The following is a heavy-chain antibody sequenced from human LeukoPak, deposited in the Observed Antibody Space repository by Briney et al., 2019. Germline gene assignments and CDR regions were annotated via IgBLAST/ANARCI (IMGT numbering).Heavy chain of an antibody. Sequence: GGSLRLSCAASGFTFSNYGMHWVRQAPGKGLEWVALISYDGSHKSYADSVKGRSTISRDTSRNTLFLQMSSLRTEDTAVNYCAKDLRAFRGSGGPYVDNWGQGTLVTVSS. CDR1: GFTFSNYG. V-gene: IGHV3-30*18. D-gene: IGHD3-10*01. CDR3: AKDLRAFRGSGGPYVDN. J-gene: IGHJ4*02. CDR2: ISYDGSHK.